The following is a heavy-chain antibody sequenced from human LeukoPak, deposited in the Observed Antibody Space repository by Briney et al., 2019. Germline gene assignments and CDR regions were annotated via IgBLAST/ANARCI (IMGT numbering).Heavy chain of an antibody. Sequence: GGSLRLSCEASGFTFGSHAMYWVRQAPGKGLEWVAGIFGSGGSPHYADPVKGRFTISRDNSRNTVYLQINSLRAEDTAVYYCGETTVGYSSGQKPAWPVDYWGQGTLVTVSS. CDR3: GETTVGYSSGQKPAWPVDY. V-gene: IGHV3-23*01. J-gene: IGHJ4*02. D-gene: IGHD5-18*01. CDR2: IFGSGGSP. CDR1: GFTFGSHA.